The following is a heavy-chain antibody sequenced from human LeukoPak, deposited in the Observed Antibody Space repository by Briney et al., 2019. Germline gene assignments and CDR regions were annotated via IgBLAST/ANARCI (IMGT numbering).Heavy chain of an antibody. D-gene: IGHD3-10*01. Sequence: SETLSLTCTVSGGSIRSYFWSWVRQPPGKGLEWIGHILHSGTTTYNPSLKSRVAMSIDTSNSQFSLKVNSVTAADTAVYYCVRPHPLYGAGSFAFWGQGNLVIVSS. V-gene: IGHV4-59*08. CDR1: GGSIRSYF. CDR2: ILHSGTT. CDR3: VRPHPLYGAGSFAF. J-gene: IGHJ4*02.